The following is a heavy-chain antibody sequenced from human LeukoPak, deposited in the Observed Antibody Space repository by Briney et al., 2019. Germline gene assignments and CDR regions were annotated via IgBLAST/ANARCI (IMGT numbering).Heavy chain of an antibody. V-gene: IGHV3-23*01. CDR2: ISAGAENT. Sequence: GGSLRLSCAASGFTFGTYGMSWVRQAPGMGLEWVSTISAGAENTHYADSMRDRFTISRDNFRDTLYLQMNNLRAEDTAIYYCARDVGGTALFDLWGQGTLVTVSS. CDR1: GFTFGTYG. J-gene: IGHJ4*02. D-gene: IGHD1-26*01. CDR3: ARDVGGTALFDL.